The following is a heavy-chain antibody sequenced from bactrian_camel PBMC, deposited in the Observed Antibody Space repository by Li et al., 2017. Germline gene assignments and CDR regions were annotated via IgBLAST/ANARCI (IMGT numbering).Heavy chain of an antibody. CDR3: AIDYSGADCGSLLQRGDEISGD. Sequence: HVQLVESGGGSVLTGGSLRLSCTASRSTYWYCLGWFRQVPGKDREEVAVIYANDDTTYYADAEKGRFVISKASGEATFYLQMNDLNPDDTARYICAIDYSGADCGSLLQRGDEISGDWGQGTQVTVS. D-gene: IGHD2*01. V-gene: IGHV3S63*01. CDR2: IYANDDTT. CDR1: RSTYWYC. J-gene: IGHJ4*01.